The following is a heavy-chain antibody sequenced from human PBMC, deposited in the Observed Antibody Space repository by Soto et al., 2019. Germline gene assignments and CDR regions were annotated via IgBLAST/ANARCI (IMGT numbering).Heavy chain of an antibody. CDR2: ITSSGGPI. CDR3: VKGGWLDD. CDR1: GFPFSTYA. J-gene: IGHJ5*02. V-gene: IGHV3-23*01. Sequence: EVQLLESGGGLIQPGGSLRLSCAASGFPFSTYAMTWARQSPGKGLEWVAFITSSGGPIYYADSVRGRFTISRDNSKNALYLQMGSRRVEDTARYYFVKGGWLDDWGQGTLVTVSS.